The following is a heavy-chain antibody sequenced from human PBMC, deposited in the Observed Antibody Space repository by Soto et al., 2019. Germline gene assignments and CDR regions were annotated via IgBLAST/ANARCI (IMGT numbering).Heavy chain of an antibody. CDR3: AREHESNYGLLDASDI. D-gene: IGHD1-26*01. J-gene: IGHJ3*02. CDR2: FDPEDGET. V-gene: IGHV1-24*01. Sequence: NGYRTVSGYTISELSMHCVRLTKRKGLEWMGGFDPEDGETIYAQKFQGRVTITADESTSTAYMELSSLRSEDTAVYFCAREHESNYGLLDASDIWRQGTMVIVSS. CDR1: GYTISELS.